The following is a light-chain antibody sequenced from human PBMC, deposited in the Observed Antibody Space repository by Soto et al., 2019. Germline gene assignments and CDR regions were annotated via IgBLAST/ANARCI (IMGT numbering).Light chain of an antibody. CDR2: AAS. CDR1: QSISNY. V-gene: IGKV1-39*01. CDR3: QQSYSTLLYT. Sequence: DIQMTQSPSSLSASVGDRVTITCRASQSISNYLNWYQQRPGKAPKRLIYAASSLQSGVPSRFSGSGSGTDFTLTISSLQPEDFATYYCQQSYSTLLYTFGQGTKLEIK. J-gene: IGKJ2*01.